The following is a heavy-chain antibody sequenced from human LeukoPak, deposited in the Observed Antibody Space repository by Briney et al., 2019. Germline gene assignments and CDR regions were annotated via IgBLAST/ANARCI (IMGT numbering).Heavy chain of an antibody. CDR1: GGSISSGGYY. Sequence: PSETLSLTCAVSGGSISSGGYYWSWIRQHPGKGLEWIGYIYYSGSTYYNPSLKSRVTMSVDTSKNQFSLKLSSVTAADTAVYYCARSYGSGSYSWFDPWGQGTLVTVSS. V-gene: IGHV4-31*11. J-gene: IGHJ5*02. CDR2: IYYSGST. D-gene: IGHD3-10*01. CDR3: ARSYGSGSYSWFDP.